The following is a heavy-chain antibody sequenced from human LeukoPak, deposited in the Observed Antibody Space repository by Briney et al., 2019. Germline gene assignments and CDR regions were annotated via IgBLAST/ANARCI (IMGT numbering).Heavy chain of an antibody. CDR2: ISFDGSDA. CDR3: AKGPRATITRGYFDY. V-gene: IGHV3-74*01. J-gene: IGHJ4*02. D-gene: IGHD5-24*01. CDR1: GFTFSGFW. Sequence: GGSLRLSCAASGFTFSGFWMHWVRQAPGKGLVWVSCISFDGSDATYADSVKGRFTISRDNSKNTLYLQMNSLRAEDTAVYYCAKGPRATITRGYFDYWGQGTLVTVSS.